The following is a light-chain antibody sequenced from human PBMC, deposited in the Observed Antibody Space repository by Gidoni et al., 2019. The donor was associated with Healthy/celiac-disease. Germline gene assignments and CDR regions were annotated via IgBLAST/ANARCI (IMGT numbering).Light chain of an antibody. V-gene: IGKV1-9*01. CDR1: HGISSY. J-gene: IGKJ4*01. CDR2: AAS. Sequence: DIQLTQSPSFLSASVGDRVTITCRASHGISSYLAWYQQKPGKPPKLLIYAASTLQSGVPSRFSGSGSGTEFTLTISSLQPEDFATYYCQQLNSYPLTFGGGTKVEIK. CDR3: QQLNSYPLT.